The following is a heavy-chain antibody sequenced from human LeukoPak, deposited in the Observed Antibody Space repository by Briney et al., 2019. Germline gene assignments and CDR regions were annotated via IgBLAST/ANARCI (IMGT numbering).Heavy chain of an antibody. Sequence: GGSLRLSCAASGFTFSSYAMHWVRQAPGKGLEWVAVISYDGSNKYYADSVKGRFTISRDNAKNSLYLQMNSLRAEDTAVYYCARDRGSNFPYYFDFWGQGILVTVSS. V-gene: IGHV3-30-3*01. J-gene: IGHJ4*02. CDR1: GFTFSSYA. CDR2: ISYDGSNK. D-gene: IGHD3-10*01. CDR3: ARDRGSNFPYYFDF.